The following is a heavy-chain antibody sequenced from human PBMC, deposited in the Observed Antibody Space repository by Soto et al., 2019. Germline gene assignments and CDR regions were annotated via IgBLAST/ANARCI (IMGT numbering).Heavy chain of an antibody. CDR3: ARGGYGDLYYFDY. Sequence: PSETLSLTCAVSGGSISSGGYSWSWIRQPPGKGLEWIGYIYHSGSTYYNPSLKSRVNISVDRSKNQFSLKLSSVTAADSAVYYCARGGYGDLYYFDYWGQGTLVTVSS. D-gene: IGHD4-17*01. CDR1: GGSISSGGYS. V-gene: IGHV4-30-2*01. CDR2: IYHSGST. J-gene: IGHJ4*02.